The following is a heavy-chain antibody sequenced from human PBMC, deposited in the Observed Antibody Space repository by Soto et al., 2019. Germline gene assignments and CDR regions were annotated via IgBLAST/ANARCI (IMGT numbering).Heavy chain of an antibody. Sequence: PGGSLRLSCAASGFTFSDYYMSWIRQAPGKGLEWVSYIGSSGSTIYYADSVKGRFTISRDNAKNSLYLQMNSLRAEDTAVYYCARSTNYYDSSGYPDYWGQGTLVTVSS. J-gene: IGHJ4*02. V-gene: IGHV3-11*01. D-gene: IGHD3-22*01. CDR3: ARSTNYYDSSGYPDY. CDR1: GFTFSDYY. CDR2: IGSSGSTI.